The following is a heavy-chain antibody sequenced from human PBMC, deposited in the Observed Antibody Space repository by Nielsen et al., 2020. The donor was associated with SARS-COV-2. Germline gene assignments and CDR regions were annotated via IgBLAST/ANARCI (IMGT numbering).Heavy chain of an antibody. D-gene: IGHD3-22*01. CDR3: ARGQTGYSRSPFDK. V-gene: IGHV3-66*01. Sequence: LKISCVVSGFTVSSFYMSWVRQAPGKGLEWVSVIHSGGSTFYADAVKGRFTIYRDTVRKTLYLEMKSLTAEDTGVYYCARGQTGYSRSPFDKWGQGTLVTVSS. CDR2: IHSGGST. CDR1: GFTVSSFY. J-gene: IGHJ4*02.